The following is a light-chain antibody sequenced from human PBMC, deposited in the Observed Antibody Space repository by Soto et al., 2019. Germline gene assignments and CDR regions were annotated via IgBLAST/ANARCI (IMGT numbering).Light chain of an antibody. Sequence: EIVLTQSPGSLSLSPGEGATLSCRASQSVSSSFFAWYQQKPGQAPSLLIYGASRRATGVPDRFSGSGSGAYFTVSISRLEPEDFAVYYCQQYESSVTFGQGTKVEIK. J-gene: IGKJ1*01. CDR3: QQYESSVT. V-gene: IGKV3-20*01. CDR1: QSVSSSF. CDR2: GAS.